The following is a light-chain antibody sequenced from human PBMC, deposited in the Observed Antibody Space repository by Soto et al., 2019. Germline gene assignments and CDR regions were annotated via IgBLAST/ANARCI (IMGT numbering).Light chain of an antibody. CDR3: QVWDNIGDVV. J-gene: IGLJ2*01. V-gene: IGLV3-21*02. Sequence: SYILTQPPSVSVAPGQTASITCEGNNIGSKSVHWYQHKPGQAPVLVVYGDTDRPSGIPERFSGSNSANTATLTIGRVETGDEAAYYCQVWDNIGDVVFGGGTKLTLL. CDR2: GDT. CDR1: NIGSKS.